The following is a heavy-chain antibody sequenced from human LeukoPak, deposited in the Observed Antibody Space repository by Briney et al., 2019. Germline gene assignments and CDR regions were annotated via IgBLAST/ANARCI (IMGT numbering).Heavy chain of an antibody. Sequence: WRSLRLSCAASGFTFSSYGMHWVRKAPGQGLEWVAIIWYDGSSKYYADSVKGRFTISRDNSKNTLYLQRNSLRAEDTAVYYCAKSLDYSNSFDYWGQGTLVTVSS. CDR2: IWYDGSSK. D-gene: IGHD4-11*01. CDR1: GFTFSSYG. V-gene: IGHV3-33*06. CDR3: AKSLDYSNSFDY. J-gene: IGHJ4*02.